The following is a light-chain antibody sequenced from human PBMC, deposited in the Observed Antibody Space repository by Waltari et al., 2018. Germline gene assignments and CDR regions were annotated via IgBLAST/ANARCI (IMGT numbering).Light chain of an antibody. CDR3: SSYVSSN. CDR1: SSDIDHYKS. V-gene: IGLV2-14*03. J-gene: IGLJ1*01. Sequence: HSALTQPASVSGSPGQSITISCTGISSDIDHYKSVSWYQQHPGKAPKLIIYDVTVRPSRVSNLFSGSKSDNTASLTISGLQADDEADYYCSSYVSSNFGSGTKVTVL. CDR2: DVT.